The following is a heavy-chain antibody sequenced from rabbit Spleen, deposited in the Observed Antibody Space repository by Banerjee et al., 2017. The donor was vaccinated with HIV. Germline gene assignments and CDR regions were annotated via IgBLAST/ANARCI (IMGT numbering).Heavy chain of an antibody. D-gene: IGHD1-1*01. CDR1: GFSFSSSDY. Sequence: QSLEESGGDLVKPGASLTLTCTASGFSFSSSDYMCWVRQAPGKGLEWIACIAGGTSAFTYSATWAKGRFTCSKTSSTTVTLQMTSLTAADTATYFCARDSGDWCFDVWGQGPLVTVS. CDR3: ARDSGDWCFDV. J-gene: IGHJ2*01. V-gene: IGHV1S40*01. CDR2: IAGGTSAFT.